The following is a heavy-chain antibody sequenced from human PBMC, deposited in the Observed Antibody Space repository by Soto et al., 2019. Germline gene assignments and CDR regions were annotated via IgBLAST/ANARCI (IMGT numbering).Heavy chain of an antibody. CDR2: IDPSDSYT. CDR3: ARHNGPHSRGYCSSTSCQTFDP. Sequence: PGESLKISCKGSGYSFTSYWISWVRQMPGKGLEWMGRIDPSDSYTNYSPSFQGHVTISADKSISTAYLQWSSLKASDTAMYYCARHNGPHSRGYCSSTSCQTFDPWGQGTLVTVSS. CDR1: GYSFTSYW. V-gene: IGHV5-10-1*01. J-gene: IGHJ5*02. D-gene: IGHD2-2*01.